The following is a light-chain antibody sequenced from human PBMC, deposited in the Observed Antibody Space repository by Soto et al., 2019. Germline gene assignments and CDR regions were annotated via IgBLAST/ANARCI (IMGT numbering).Light chain of an antibody. Sequence: DIPLTQSPSFLSVSVGDRVTITCRPSQAVPNNMAWYQQKPGKPPKLLIYEESTLHSGVPSRFSGRKSGTQFTLTIDSLQPEDFATYYCQQVKTYPRTFGGGTKVEIK. CDR1: QAVPNN. V-gene: IGKV1-9*01. CDR3: QQVKTYPRT. J-gene: IGKJ4*01. CDR2: EES.